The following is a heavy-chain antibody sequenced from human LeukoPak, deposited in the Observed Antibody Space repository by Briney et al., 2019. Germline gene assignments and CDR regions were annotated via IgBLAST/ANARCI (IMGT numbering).Heavy chain of an antibody. V-gene: IGHV1-18*01. J-gene: IGHJ4*02. CDR3: ARDTAFAVAVMAQY. D-gene: IGHD6-19*01. CDR2: ISAYNGNT. Sequence: ASVKVSCKASGYTFTRYGISWVRQAPGQGLEWMGWISAYNGNTKYAQKLQGRVTMATDTSPSTPYIELRTRRSDNTPWFTCARDTAFAVAVMAQYWGQGTLVTVSS. CDR1: GYTFTRYG.